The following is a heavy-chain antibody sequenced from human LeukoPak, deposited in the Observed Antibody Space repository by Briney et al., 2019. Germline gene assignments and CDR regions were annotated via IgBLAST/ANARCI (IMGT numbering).Heavy chain of an antibody. CDR3: VRELVGGYFDY. CDR1: GYTFTSYL. J-gene: IGHJ4*02. CDR2: INPSDGST. Sequence: VASVKVSCTTSGYTFTSYLAHWVRQAPGQGLEWMGIINPSDGSTSYAQKFQGRVAMTRDTSTSTVYMELSSLRSDDTAVYYCVRELVGGYFDYWGQGTLVTVSS. V-gene: IGHV1-46*01. D-gene: IGHD1-26*01.